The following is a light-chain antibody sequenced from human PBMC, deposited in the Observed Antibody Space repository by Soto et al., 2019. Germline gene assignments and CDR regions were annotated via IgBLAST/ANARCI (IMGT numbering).Light chain of an antibody. CDR1: QSVSSNY. V-gene: IGKV3-20*01. CDR2: GAS. J-gene: IGKJ1*01. CDR3: QQYTASPRT. Sequence: IVLTQSPGTLSLSPRERATLSCRASQSVSSNYLAWYQHRPGQAPRLLIYGASNRAPGIPDRFSGSGSGTDFTLTISSLEPEDFAVYYCQQYTASPRTFGQGTKVEV.